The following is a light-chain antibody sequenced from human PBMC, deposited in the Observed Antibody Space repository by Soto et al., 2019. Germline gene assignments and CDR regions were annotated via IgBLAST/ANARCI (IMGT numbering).Light chain of an antibody. J-gene: IGKJ1*01. CDR3: QQYNNWPQT. CDR2: GAS. Sequence: EIVMTQSPATLSVSPGESATRSCRASQSVSSNLAWYQQKPGQAPRLLIYGASTRATGIPARFSGSGSGTEFTLTISSLQSEDFAVYYCQQYNNWPQTFGQGTKVEIK. V-gene: IGKV3-15*01. CDR1: QSVSSN.